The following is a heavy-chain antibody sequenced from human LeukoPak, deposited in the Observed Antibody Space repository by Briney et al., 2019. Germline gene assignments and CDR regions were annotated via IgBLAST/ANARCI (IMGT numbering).Heavy chain of an antibody. J-gene: IGHJ4*02. CDR3: ATAYGRLVATISPLDY. V-gene: IGHV1-3*01. CDR2: INAGNGNT. D-gene: IGHD5-12*01. Sequence: ASVKVSCKASGYTFTSYAMHWVRQAPGQRLEWMGWINAGNGNTKYSQKFQGRVTITRDTSASTAYMELSSLRSEDTAVYYCATAYGRLVATISPLDYWGQGTLVTVSS. CDR1: GYTFTSYA.